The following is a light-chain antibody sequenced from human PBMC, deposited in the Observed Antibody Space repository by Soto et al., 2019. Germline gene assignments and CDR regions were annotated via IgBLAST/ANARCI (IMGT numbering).Light chain of an antibody. Sequence: QSALTQPPSASGTPGQRVNISCSGTSSNIGSSFVYWYQQLPGTAPKLLIYRNNQRPSGVPDRFSGSKSGTSASLAISGLRSEDEADYYCAAWDDSLSGQGLFGGGTKLTVL. CDR1: SSNIGSSF. CDR2: RNN. V-gene: IGLV1-47*01. CDR3: AAWDDSLSGQGL. J-gene: IGLJ2*01.